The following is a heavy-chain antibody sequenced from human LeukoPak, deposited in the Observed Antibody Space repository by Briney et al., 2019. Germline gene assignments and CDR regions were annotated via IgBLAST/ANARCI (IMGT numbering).Heavy chain of an antibody. J-gene: IGHJ4*02. CDR1: GGSISSHY. Sequence: SETLSLTCSVSGGSISSHYRSWIRQPPGKGLEWIGYIYYSGSTNYNPSLKSRVTISVDTSKNQFSLKLSSVTAADTAVYYCARGPDYGSGSHYPFFDCWGQGTLVTASS. D-gene: IGHD3-10*01. V-gene: IGHV4-59*11. CDR3: ARGPDYGSGSHYPFFDC. CDR2: IYYSGST.